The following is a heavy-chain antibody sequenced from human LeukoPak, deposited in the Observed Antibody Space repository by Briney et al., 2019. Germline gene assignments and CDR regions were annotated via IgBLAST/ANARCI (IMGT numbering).Heavy chain of an antibody. J-gene: IGHJ4*02. D-gene: IGHD6-13*01. V-gene: IGHV3-7*01. CDR3: GRVIAGAIDY. Sequence: PGGSLRLSCAASGFTFGGYSMTWVRQASGKGLEWVANINLDGSDRFYVGFVKGRFTISRDNAGNSLYLQMNSLRAEDTAVYYCGRVIAGAIDYWGQGTLVTVSS. CDR2: INLDGSDR. CDR1: GFTFGGYS.